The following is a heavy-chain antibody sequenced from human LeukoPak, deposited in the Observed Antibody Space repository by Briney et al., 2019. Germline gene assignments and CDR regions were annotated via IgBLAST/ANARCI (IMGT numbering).Heavy chain of an antibody. CDR3: AREGGRVFGFNKGDAFDI. CDR1: GGSISSYY. Sequence: PSETLSLTCTVSGGSISSYYWSWIRQPAGKGLEWIGRIYTSGSTNYNPSLKSRVTMSVDTSKNQFSLKLSSVTAADTAVYYCAREGGRVFGFNKGDAFDIWGQGTMVTVSS. J-gene: IGHJ3*02. CDR2: IYTSGST. D-gene: IGHD3-3*01. V-gene: IGHV4-4*07.